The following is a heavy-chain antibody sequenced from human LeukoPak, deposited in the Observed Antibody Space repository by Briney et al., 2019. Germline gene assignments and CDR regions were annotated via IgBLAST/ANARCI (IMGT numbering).Heavy chain of an antibody. CDR3: ARGSSSSEYFQH. CDR1: GFTFSSYE. V-gene: IGHV3-74*01. J-gene: IGHJ1*01. CDR2: INTDGSST. Sequence: PGGSLRLSCAASGFTFSSYEMNWVRQAPGKGLVWVSRINTDGSSTSYADSVKGRFTISRDNAKNTLYLQMNSLRAEDTAVYYCARGSSSSEYFQHWGQGTLVTVSS. D-gene: IGHD6-6*01.